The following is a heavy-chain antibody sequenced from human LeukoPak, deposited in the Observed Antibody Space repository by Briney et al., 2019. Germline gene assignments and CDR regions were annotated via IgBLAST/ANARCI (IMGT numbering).Heavy chain of an antibody. CDR1: GGSISSYY. J-gene: IGHJ4*02. CDR2: IYYSGST. CDR3: ARAPWPTYYYGSGSWYFDY. Sequence: PSETLSLTCTVSGGSISSYYWSWIRQPPGKGLEWLGYIYYSGSTNYNPSLKSRVTISVDTSKNQFSLKLSSVTAADTAVYYCARAPWPTYYYGSGSWYFDYWGQGTLVTVSS. D-gene: IGHD3-10*01. V-gene: IGHV4-59*01.